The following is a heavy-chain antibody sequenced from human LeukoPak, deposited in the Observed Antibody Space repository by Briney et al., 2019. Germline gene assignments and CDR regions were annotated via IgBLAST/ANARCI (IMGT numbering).Heavy chain of an antibody. CDR3: SRVPAAMDAFDI. CDR2: ISWDGGST. CDR1: GFTFDDYA. V-gene: IGHV3-43D*03. J-gene: IGHJ3*02. Sequence: GGSLRLSCAASGFTFDDYAMHWVRQAPGKGLEWVSLISWDGGSTYYADSVKGRFTISRDNSKNSLYLQMNSLRAEDTAVYYCSRVPAAMDAFDIWGQGTMVTVSS. D-gene: IGHD2-2*01.